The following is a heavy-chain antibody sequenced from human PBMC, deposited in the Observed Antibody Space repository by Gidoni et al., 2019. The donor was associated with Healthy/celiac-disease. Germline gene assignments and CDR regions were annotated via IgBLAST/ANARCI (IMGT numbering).Heavy chain of an antibody. Sequence: QVQLQESGPGLVKPSETLSLTCTVSGGSLSSYYWSWIRQPPGKGLEWIGYIYYSGSTNYNPSLKSRVTISVDTSKNQFSLKLSSVTAADTAVYYCARDGGYDFWSGSMSQYGMDVWGQGTTVTVSS. CDR2: IYYSGST. J-gene: IGHJ6*02. CDR3: ARDGGYDFWSGSMSQYGMDV. V-gene: IGHV4-59*01. CDR1: GGSLSSYY. D-gene: IGHD3-3*01.